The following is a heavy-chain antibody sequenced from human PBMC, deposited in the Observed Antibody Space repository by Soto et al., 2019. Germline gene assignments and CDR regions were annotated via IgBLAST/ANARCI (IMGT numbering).Heavy chain of an antibody. V-gene: IGHV4-59*11. D-gene: IGHD6-19*01. CDR2: IFYTGRT. CDR3: AGVGSSGCAPDY. Sequence: VQLQESGPGLVKPSETLSLTCTVFGGSISGHYWSWIRQSPGKGLEWIGYIFYTGRTNYNRSLKCRVTICVDTAKNRFSLNLSSVTSADTAVYFCAGVGSSGCAPDYWGQGTLVAVSS. J-gene: IGHJ4*02. CDR1: GGSISGHY.